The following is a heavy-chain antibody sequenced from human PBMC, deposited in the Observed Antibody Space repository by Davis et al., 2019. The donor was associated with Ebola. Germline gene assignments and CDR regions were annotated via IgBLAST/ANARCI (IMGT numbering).Heavy chain of an antibody. CDR2: ISSSSSYI. Sequence: GESLKISCAASRFTFSSYSMNWVRQAPGKGLEWVSSISSSSSYIYYADSVKGRFTISRDNPRNSLYLQMNSLRAEDTAVYYCAGSGIRDYYFDYWGQGNLVTVSS. D-gene: IGHD3-3*02. J-gene: IGHJ4*02. V-gene: IGHV3-21*01. CDR3: AGSGIRDYYFDY. CDR1: RFTFSSYS.